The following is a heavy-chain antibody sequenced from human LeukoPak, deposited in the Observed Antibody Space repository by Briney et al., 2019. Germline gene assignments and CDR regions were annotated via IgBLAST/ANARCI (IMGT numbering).Heavy chain of an antibody. Sequence: VGSLRLSCAASGFTFSSYAMSWVRQAPGKGLEWVSGISGSGGSTYDADFVKGRFTISRDNSKNTLYLQMSSLRADDTAVYYCAKVGGRSSGYFFDYWGQGTLVTVSS. D-gene: IGHD2-15*01. V-gene: IGHV3-23*01. CDR1: GFTFSSYA. J-gene: IGHJ4*02. CDR3: AKVGGRSSGYFFDY. CDR2: ISGSGGST.